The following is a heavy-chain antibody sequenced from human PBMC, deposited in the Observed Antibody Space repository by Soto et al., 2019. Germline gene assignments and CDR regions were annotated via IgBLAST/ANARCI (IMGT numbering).Heavy chain of an antibody. V-gene: IGHV2-5*02. D-gene: IGHD2-15*01. CDR2: IYWDDDK. CDR3: AHNYCSGGGCYSENFHH. Sequence: QITLKESGPTLVKPTQTLTLTCTFSGFSLRTNGVGVGWIRQPPGKALEWVALIYWDDDKRYSPSLKSRLTITKDTSKNQVVLTMTNMDPVDTGTYYCAHNYCSGGGCYSENFHHWGQGTLVTVSS. J-gene: IGHJ1*01. CDR1: GFSLRTNGVG.